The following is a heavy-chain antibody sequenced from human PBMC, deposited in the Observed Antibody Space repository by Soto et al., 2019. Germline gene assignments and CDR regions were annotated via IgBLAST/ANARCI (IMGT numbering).Heavy chain of an antibody. Sequence: QVRLVESGGGLVKPGGSLRLSCAASGFTFSDYYMSWIRQAPGKGLEWVSYISSSSSYTNYADSVKGRFTISRDNAKNSLYLQMNSLRAEDTAVYYCARGPFSFWSGYHHDYWGQGTLVTVSS. J-gene: IGHJ4*02. CDR2: ISSSSSYT. D-gene: IGHD3-3*01. CDR3: ARGPFSFWSGYHHDY. CDR1: GFTFSDYY. V-gene: IGHV3-11*06.